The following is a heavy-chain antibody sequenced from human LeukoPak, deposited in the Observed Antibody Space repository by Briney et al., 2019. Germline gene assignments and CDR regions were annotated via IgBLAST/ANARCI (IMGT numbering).Heavy chain of an antibody. V-gene: IGHV1-24*01. CDR3: ATPRVRGVIRDPFDY. J-gene: IGHJ4*02. CDR2: FDPEDGET. CDR1: GYTRTELS. D-gene: IGHD3-10*01. Sequence: GASVKVSRKVSGYTRTELSMHWVRQAPGKGLEWKGGFDPEDGETIYAQKFQGRVTMTEDTSTDTAYMELSSLRSEDTAVYYCATPRVRGVIRDPFDYWGQGTLVTVSS.